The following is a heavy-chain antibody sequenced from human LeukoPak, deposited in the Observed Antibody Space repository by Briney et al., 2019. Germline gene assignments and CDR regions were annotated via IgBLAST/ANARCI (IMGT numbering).Heavy chain of an antibody. CDR1: GYIFASYY. V-gene: IGHV1-46*01. CDR3: ARAGVSYYDLDY. J-gene: IGHJ4*02. D-gene: IGHD3-3*01. CDR2: INPSGGST. Sequence: GASVRVSCKASGYIFASYYIHWVRQAPGQGLEWMGIINPSGGSTSYSQKFQGRVTMTRDTSTSTVYMELSSLRSEDTAFYYCARAGVSYYDLDYWGQGTLVTVSS.